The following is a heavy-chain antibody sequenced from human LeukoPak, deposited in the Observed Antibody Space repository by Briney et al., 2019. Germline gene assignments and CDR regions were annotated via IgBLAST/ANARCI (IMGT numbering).Heavy chain of an antibody. Sequence: SVKVSCKASGGTFRSYGLNWVRQAPGQGLEWMGGIIPILGTAKYAQKLQGRVTVTADESTSTGYMELSSLRSEDTAVYYCARDMYSSGWYLGFDYWGQGTLVTVSS. D-gene: IGHD6-19*01. CDR1: GGTFRSYG. CDR3: ARDMYSSGWYLGFDY. J-gene: IGHJ4*02. CDR2: IIPILGTA. V-gene: IGHV1-69*01.